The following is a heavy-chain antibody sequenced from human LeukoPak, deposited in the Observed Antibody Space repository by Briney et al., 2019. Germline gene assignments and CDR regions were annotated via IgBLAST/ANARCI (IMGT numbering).Heavy chain of an antibody. Sequence: GGSLRLSCAASGFTFSSYGMHWVRQAPGKGLEWVAFIRYDVSNKYYADSVKGRFTISRDNSKNTLYLQMNSLRAEDTAVYYCAKSGRCYDSSGSGYFDYWGQGTLVTVSS. CDR1: GFTFSSYG. CDR3: AKSGRCYDSSGSGYFDY. D-gene: IGHD3-22*01. V-gene: IGHV3-30*02. CDR2: IRYDVSNK. J-gene: IGHJ4*02.